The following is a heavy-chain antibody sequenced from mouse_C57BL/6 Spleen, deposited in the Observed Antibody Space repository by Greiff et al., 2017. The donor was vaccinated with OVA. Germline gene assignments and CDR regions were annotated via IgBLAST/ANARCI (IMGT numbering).Heavy chain of an antibody. D-gene: IGHD1-1*01. Sequence: EVKLVESGGGLVQPGGSLSLSCAASGFTFTDYYMSWVRQPPGKALEWLGFIRNKANGYTTEYSASVKGRFTISRDNSQSIHYLQMNALRAEDSATYYCARSTVVVPDYWGQGTTLTVSS. V-gene: IGHV7-3*01. CDR2: IRNKANGYTT. J-gene: IGHJ2*01. CDR1: GFTFTDYY. CDR3: ARSTVVVPDY.